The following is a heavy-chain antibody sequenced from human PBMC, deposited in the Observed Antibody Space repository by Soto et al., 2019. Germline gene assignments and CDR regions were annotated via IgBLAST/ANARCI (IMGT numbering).Heavy chain of an antibody. J-gene: IGHJ6*02. D-gene: IGHD3-3*01. CDR3: AASSRTTYYDFWSGYWSYYYYGMDV. CDR1: GFTFTSSA. Sequence: GASVKVSCKASGFTFTSSAVQWVRQARGQRLEWIGWIVVGSGNTNYAQEFQERVTITRDMSTSAAYMELSSLRSEDTAVYYCAASSRTTYYDFWSGYWSYYYYGMDVWGQGTTVTVSS. CDR2: IVVGSGNT. V-gene: IGHV1-58*01.